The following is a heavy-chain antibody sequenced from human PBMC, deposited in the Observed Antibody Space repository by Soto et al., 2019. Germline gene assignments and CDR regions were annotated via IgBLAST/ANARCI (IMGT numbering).Heavy chain of an antibody. J-gene: IGHJ6*02. CDR1: GGSFSSYI. Sequence: SVKVSCTASGGSFSSYIVSWVRQAPGQGLERMGGIIPIFGTADYAQKFQGRVTITADESTSTAYMELSSPRSEDTAVYYCASVETQRYYYGMDVWGQGTTVTV. V-gene: IGHV1-69*13. CDR2: IIPIFGTA. CDR3: ASVETQRYYYGMDV. D-gene: IGHD2-15*01.